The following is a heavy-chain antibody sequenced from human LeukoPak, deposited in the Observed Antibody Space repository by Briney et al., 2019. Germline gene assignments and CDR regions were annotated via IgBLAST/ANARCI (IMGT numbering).Heavy chain of an antibody. CDR3: ARRTFGGVIAY. CDR1: GGSISSYF. V-gene: IGHV4-59*12. J-gene: IGHJ4*02. D-gene: IGHD3-16*02. CDR2: IYYSGST. Sequence: PSETLSLTCTVSGGSISSYFWSWIRQPPGKGLEWIGYIYYSGSTNYSPSLKSRVTLSVDTSKNQFSLRLSSVTAADTAVYYCARRTFGGVIAYWGQGTLVTVSS.